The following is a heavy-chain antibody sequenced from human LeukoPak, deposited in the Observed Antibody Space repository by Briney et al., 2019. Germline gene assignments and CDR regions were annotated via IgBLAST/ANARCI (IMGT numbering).Heavy chain of an antibody. CDR3: ASGLAMPWWFDP. Sequence: SETLSLTCTVSGGSISSSSYYWGWIRQPPGKGLEWIGSIYYSGSTYYNPSLKSRVTISVDTSKNQFSLKLSSVTAADTAVYYCASGLAMPWWFDPWGQGTLVTVSS. J-gene: IGHJ5*02. CDR1: GGSISSSSYY. D-gene: IGHD3-16*01. CDR2: IYYSGST. V-gene: IGHV4-39*07.